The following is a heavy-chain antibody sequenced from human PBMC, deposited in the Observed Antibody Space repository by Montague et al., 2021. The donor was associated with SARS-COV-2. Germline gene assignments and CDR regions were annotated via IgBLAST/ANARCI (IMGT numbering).Heavy chain of an antibody. CDR2: FSYSDST. D-gene: IGHD3-22*01. V-gene: IGHV4-39*07. J-gene: IGHJ5*02. Sequence: SETLSLTCSVSGASISTSTDHWAWIRQSPGKGLEWVGSFSYSDSTRYNPSLRSRVTISVDTSKNEISLKLKSVTAADTAVYYCARDVPYDTLGPWGQGTLVTVSS. CDR3: ARDVPYDTLGP. CDR1: GASISTSTDH.